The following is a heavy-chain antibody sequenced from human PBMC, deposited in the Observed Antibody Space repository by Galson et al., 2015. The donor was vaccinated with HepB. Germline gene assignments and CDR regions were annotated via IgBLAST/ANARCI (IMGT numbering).Heavy chain of an antibody. CDR2: IGKTSRGI. CDR1: GFNFSAYS. J-gene: IGHJ4*02. D-gene: IGHD3-16*01. CDR3: VRWGSFDS. Sequence: SCAASGFNFSAYSMNWVRQAPGEGLQWVSYIGKTSRGIYYTDSVKGRFTISRDNAKNSVTLQMNSLRVEDTAVYYCVRWGSFDSWGQGTLVIVSS. V-gene: IGHV3-48*01.